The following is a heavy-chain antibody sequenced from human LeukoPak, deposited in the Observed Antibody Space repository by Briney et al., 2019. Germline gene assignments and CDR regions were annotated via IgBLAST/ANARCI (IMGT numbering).Heavy chain of an antibody. D-gene: IGHD1-26*01. CDR2: ITGSHGPT. CDR3: KKVMYIGDYARGGVNY. V-gene: IGHV3-23*01. J-gene: IGHJ4*02. CDR1: GFTFSSFA. Sequence: GGSLRLSCAASGFTFSSFAMTWVRQAPGKGLEWVSSITGSHGPTYNTDSVKGRFTISRDNSQNTLYLQMNSLRAEDTAVYYCKKVMYIGDYARGGVNYWGQGTLVTVSS.